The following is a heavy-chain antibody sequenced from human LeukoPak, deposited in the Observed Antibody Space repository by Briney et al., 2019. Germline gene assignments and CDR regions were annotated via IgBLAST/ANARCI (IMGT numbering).Heavy chain of an antibody. CDR2: INPNSGGT. J-gene: IGHJ4*02. V-gene: IGHV1-2*02. Sequence: ASVKVSCKASGYIFTGYYMHWVRQAPGQGLEWMGWINPNSGGTNYAQKFQGRVTMTRDTSITTAYMELSRLRSDDTAVYYCARDLSGVTGYTYGRGVDYWGQGTLVTVSS. CDR3: ARDLSGVTGYTYGRGVDY. CDR1: GYIFTGYY. D-gene: IGHD5-18*01.